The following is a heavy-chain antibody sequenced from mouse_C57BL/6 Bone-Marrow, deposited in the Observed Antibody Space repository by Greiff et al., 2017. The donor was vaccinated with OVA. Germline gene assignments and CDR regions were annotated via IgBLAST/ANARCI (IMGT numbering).Heavy chain of an antibody. J-gene: IGHJ2*01. D-gene: IGHD2-4*01. CDR3: ARFDYCDYFDY. V-gene: IGHV1-82*01. CDR1: GYAFSSSW. CDR2: IYPGDGDT. Sequence: QVQLQQSGPELVKPGASVKISCKASGYAFSSSWMNWVKQRPGKGLEWIGRIYPGDGDTNYNGKFKGKATLTADKSSSTAYMQLSSLTSEDSAVYFCARFDYCDYFDYWGQGTTLTVSS.